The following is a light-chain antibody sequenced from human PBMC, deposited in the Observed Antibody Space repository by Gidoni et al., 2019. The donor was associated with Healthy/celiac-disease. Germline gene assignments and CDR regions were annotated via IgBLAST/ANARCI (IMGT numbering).Light chain of an antibody. J-gene: IGLJ2*01. V-gene: IGLV3-1*01. CDR3: QAWDSSTAWV. CDR1: KLVDKY. CDR2: QDS. Sequence: SYDLTQPPSVSVSPGQTASITCSGDKLVDKYACWYQQKPGQSPVVVIYQDSKRPSGIPERFSGSNSGNTATLTISGTQAMDEADYYCQAWDSSTAWVFCGGTKLTVL.